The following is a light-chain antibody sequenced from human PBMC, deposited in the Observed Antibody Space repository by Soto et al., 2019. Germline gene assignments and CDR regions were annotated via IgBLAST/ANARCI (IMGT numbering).Light chain of an antibody. V-gene: IGKV1-5*03. Sequence: DIQMTQSPSTLSASVGDRVTITCRASQSISSWLAWCQQKPGKAPKLLIYKASSLESGVPSRFSGSGSGTEFTLTISSLQPDDFATYYCQQYNSYSSTWTFGQGTKVEIK. CDR1: QSISSW. CDR3: QQYNSYSSTWT. CDR2: KAS. J-gene: IGKJ1*01.